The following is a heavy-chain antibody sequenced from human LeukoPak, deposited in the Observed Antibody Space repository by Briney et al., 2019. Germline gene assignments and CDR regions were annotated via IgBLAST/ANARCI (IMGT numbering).Heavy chain of an antibody. D-gene: IGHD3-10*01. CDR3: ARQRNRGELLLSRFDY. CDR2: INHSGST. CDR1: GGSFSGYY. J-gene: IGHJ4*02. Sequence: PSETLSLTCAVCGGSFSGYYWSWIRQPPGKGLEWIGEINHSGSTNYNPSLKSRVTISVDTSKNQFSLKLSSVTAADTAVYYCARQRNRGELLLSRFDYWGQGTLVTVSS. V-gene: IGHV4-34*01.